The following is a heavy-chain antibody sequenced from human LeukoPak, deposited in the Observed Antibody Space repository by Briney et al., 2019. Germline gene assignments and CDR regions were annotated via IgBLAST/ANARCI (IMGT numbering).Heavy chain of an antibody. J-gene: IGHJ5*02. CDR3: AREALNSGYYYPNYNGFDP. CDR1: GFTFSSYS. CDR2: ISSSSSYI. D-gene: IGHD3-22*01. Sequence: GGSLRLSCAASGFTFSSYSMNWVRQAPGKGLEWVSSISSSSSYIYYADSVKGRFTISRDNAKNSLYLQMNSLRAEDTVVYYCAREALNSGYYYPNYNGFDPWAREPWSPSPQ. V-gene: IGHV3-21*01.